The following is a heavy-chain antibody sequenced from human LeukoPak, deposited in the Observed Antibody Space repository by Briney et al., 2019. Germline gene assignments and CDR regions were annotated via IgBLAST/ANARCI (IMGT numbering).Heavy chain of an antibody. D-gene: IGHD6-13*01. CDR2: INHSGST. CDR3: ARELPAAAGTDWFDP. CDR1: GGSFSGYY. Sequence: KPSETLSLTCAVYGGSFSGYYWRWIRQPPGKGLEWIGEINHSGSTNYNPSLKSRVTISVDTSKNQFSLKLSSVTAADAAVYYCARELPAAAGTDWFDPWGQGTLVTVSS. V-gene: IGHV4-34*01. J-gene: IGHJ5*02.